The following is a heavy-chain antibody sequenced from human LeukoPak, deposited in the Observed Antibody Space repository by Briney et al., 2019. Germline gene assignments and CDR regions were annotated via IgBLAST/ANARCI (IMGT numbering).Heavy chain of an antibody. V-gene: IGHV3-23*01. CDR1: GFTFSSYG. Sequence: GGSLRLSRAASGFTFSSYGMSWVRQAPGKGLEWVSAISGSGGSTYYADSVKGRFTISRDNSKNTLYLQMNSLRAEDTAVYYCAKDYSSGWYNYFDYWGQGTLVTVSS. D-gene: IGHD6-19*01. CDR2: ISGSGGST. J-gene: IGHJ4*02. CDR3: AKDYSSGWYNYFDY.